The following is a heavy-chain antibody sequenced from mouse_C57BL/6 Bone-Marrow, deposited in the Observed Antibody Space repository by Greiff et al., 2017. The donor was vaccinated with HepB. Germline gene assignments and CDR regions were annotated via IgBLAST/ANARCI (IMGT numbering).Heavy chain of an antibody. CDR3: ARYSPDDGYPYWYFDV. CDR2: IRNKANGYTT. Sequence: EVMLVESGGGLVQPGGSLSLSCAASGFTFTDYYMSWVRQPPGKALEWLGFIRNKANGYTTEYSASVKGRFTISRDNSQSILYLQMNALRGEDSATYYGARYSPDDGYPYWYFDVWGTGTTVTVAS. V-gene: IGHV7-3*01. J-gene: IGHJ1*03. CDR1: GFTFTDYY. D-gene: IGHD2-3*01.